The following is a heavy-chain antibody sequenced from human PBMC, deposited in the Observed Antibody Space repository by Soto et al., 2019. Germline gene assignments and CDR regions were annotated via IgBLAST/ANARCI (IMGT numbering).Heavy chain of an antibody. CDR2: IIPIFGTA. Sequence: ASVKVSCKASGGTFSSYAISWVRQAPGQGLEWMGGIIPIFGTANYAQKFQGRVTITADESTSTAYMELSSLRSEDTAVYYCARYSHMRGSGLEDYYYYGMDVWGQGTPVTVSS. CDR1: GGTFSSYA. CDR3: ARYSHMRGSGLEDYYYYGMDV. V-gene: IGHV1-69*13. J-gene: IGHJ6*02. D-gene: IGHD3-10*01.